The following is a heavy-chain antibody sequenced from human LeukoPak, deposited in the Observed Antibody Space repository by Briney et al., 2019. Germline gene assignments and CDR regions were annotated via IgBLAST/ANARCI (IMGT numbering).Heavy chain of an antibody. Sequence: GASVKVSCKASGYTFTSYYIHWVRQAPGQGLEWMGIINPSGGSTNYAQKFQGRVTMTRDTATSTVYMELRSLRSEDTAVYYCARERFSSAKGLDYWGQGTLATVS. CDR2: INPSGGST. D-gene: IGHD2-2*01. CDR3: ARERFSSAKGLDY. V-gene: IGHV1-46*01. J-gene: IGHJ4*02. CDR1: GYTFTSYY.